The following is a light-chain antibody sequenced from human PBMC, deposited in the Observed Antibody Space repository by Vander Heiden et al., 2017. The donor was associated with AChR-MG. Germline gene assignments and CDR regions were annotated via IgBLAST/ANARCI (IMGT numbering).Light chain of an antibody. V-gene: IGLV1-44*01. J-gene: IGLJ2*01. CDR2: SSN. CDR3: AAWDDKLNGPV. Sequence: QSVLTQPPSASGTPGQRVTISCSGRNSNLGRNSVNWSQPLPGTATKLLIYSSNQRPAGVPDRFSGSKSGTSAALAISGLQSDDEADYYWAAWDDKLNGPVFGGGTKLTVL. CDR1: NSNLGRNS.